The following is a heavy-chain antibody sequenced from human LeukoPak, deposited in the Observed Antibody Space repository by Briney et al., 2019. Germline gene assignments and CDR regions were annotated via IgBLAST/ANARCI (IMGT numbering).Heavy chain of an antibody. J-gene: IGHJ4*02. CDR2: ISGSSSYI. CDR3: ARGDGGSFDY. V-gene: IGHV3-21*01. Sequence: GGSLRLSCAASGFTFSSYNMNWVRQAPGKGLEWVSSISGSSSYIFYADSVKGRFTISRDNAKNSLYLQMNSLRAEDTAVYYCARGDGGSFDYWGQATLVTVSS. D-gene: IGHD2-21*02. CDR1: GFTFSSYN.